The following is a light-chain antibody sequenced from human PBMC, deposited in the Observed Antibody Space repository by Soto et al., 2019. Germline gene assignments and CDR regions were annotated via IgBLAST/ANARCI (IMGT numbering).Light chain of an antibody. J-gene: IGKJ1*01. Sequence: EIVLTQSPATLSLSPGERATLSCRASQSVSSYLAWYQHKPGQAPRLLIYDASKRGTGIPARFSGSGSGTDFTLTISSLEPEDFAVYYCQQRSNWPPTWTFGQGTRVEIK. CDR2: DAS. V-gene: IGKV3-11*01. CDR1: QSVSSY. CDR3: QQRSNWPPTWT.